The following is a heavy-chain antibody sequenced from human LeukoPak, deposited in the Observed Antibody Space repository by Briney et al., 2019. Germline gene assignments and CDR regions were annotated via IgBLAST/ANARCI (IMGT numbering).Heavy chain of an antibody. Sequence: GGSLRLSCAASGFTFSSYSVNWVRQAPGRGLEWVSYISSSSSTIYYADSVEGRFPISRHNPKNSLYLQMKSLRDEDTAVYYCARKDYYFDYWGQGTLVTVSS. D-gene: IGHD3/OR15-3a*01. J-gene: IGHJ4*02. CDR3: ARKDYYFDY. V-gene: IGHV3-48*02. CDR2: ISSSSSTI. CDR1: GFTFSSYS.